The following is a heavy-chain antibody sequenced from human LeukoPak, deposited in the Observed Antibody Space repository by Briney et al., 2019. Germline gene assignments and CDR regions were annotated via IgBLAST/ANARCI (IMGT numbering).Heavy chain of an antibody. Sequence: PGGSLRLSCAASGFTFSSYSMNWVRQAPGKGLEWVSSISSSSSYIYYADSVKGRFTISRDNAKNSLYLQMNSLRAEDTAVYYCARVRAYDSSGYVLAYWGQGTLLTVSS. V-gene: IGHV3-21*01. J-gene: IGHJ4*02. CDR2: ISSSSSYI. CDR3: ARVRAYDSSGYVLAY. D-gene: IGHD3-22*01. CDR1: GFTFSSYS.